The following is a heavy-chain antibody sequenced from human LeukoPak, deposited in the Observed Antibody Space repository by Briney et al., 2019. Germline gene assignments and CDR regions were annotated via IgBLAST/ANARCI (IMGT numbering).Heavy chain of an antibody. J-gene: IGHJ4*02. CDR3: ARDTWFGESTEKAFDY. CDR1: GGSISSYY. V-gene: IGHV4-39*07. D-gene: IGHD3-10*01. Sequence: PSETLSLTCTVSGGSISSYYWGWLRQPPGKALEWIGSTYSRGSTYYNPSLKSRVNISVDTSKNQFSLKLSSVTAADTAVYYCARDTWFGESTEKAFDYWGQGTLVTVSS. CDR2: TYSRGST.